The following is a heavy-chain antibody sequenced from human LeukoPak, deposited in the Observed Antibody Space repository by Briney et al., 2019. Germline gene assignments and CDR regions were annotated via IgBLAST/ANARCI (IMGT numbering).Heavy chain of an antibody. J-gene: IGHJ3*02. CDR2: TRYDGSKK. CDR3: ARVDDYGDSLDAFDI. D-gene: IGHD4-17*01. Sequence: PGGSLRLSCAASGFIFHNYGMHWVRQAPGKGPEWVAFTRYDGSKKDYADSVKGRFTISRDNAKNSLYLQMNSLRAEDTAVYYCARVDDYGDSLDAFDIWGQGTMVTVSS. V-gene: IGHV3-30*02. CDR1: GFIFHNYG.